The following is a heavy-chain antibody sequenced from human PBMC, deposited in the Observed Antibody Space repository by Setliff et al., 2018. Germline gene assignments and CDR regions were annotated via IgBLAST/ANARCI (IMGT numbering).Heavy chain of an antibody. D-gene: IGHD3-10*01. CDR1: GGSFSDYY. CDR3: ARRYFDSGSYFYFDY. V-gene: IGHV4-34*01. Sequence: PSETLSLTCGASGGSFSDYYWTWIRQTPGKGLEWIGEINHSGSTKCNPSLKSRVTISVDTPKNQFSLELTSVTAADTAVYFCARRYFDSGSYFYFDYWGQGTLVTVSS. J-gene: IGHJ4*02. CDR2: INHSGST.